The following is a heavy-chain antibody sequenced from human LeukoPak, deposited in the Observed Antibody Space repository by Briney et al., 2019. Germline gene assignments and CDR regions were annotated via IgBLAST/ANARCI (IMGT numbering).Heavy chain of an antibody. V-gene: IGHV3-23*01. CDR1: GFTFSSDA. D-gene: IGHD4-17*01. Sequence: GGSLRLSCAASGFTFSSDAMAWVRQAPGKGLEWVSAITGSGGSTYYADSVKGRVTISRDNSKNTLYMQMSRLRAEDTAVYYCAKGDYGDCYWGQGTLVTVSS. CDR3: AKGDYGDCY. CDR2: ITGSGGST. J-gene: IGHJ4*02.